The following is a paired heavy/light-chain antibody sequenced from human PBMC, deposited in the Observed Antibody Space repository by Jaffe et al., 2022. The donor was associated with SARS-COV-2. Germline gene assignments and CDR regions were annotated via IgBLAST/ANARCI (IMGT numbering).Light chain of an antibody. CDR3: SSYTSSSALV. Sequence: QSALTQPASVSGSPGQSITISCTGASSDVGRYNYVSWYQQHPGNAPKLMIYEVSNRPSGVPDRFSGSKSGNTASLTISGLQVEDESDYYCSSYTSSSALVFGGGTKVTVL. CDR1: SSDVGRYNY. CDR2: EVS. V-gene: IGLV2-14*01. J-gene: IGLJ2*01.
Heavy chain of an antibody. J-gene: IGHJ3*02. CDR2: ISSSARTI. D-gene: IGHD3-9*01. Sequence: QVQLVESGGGLVKPGGSLRLSCAASGFTFSDYYMSWVRQAPGKGLEWVSYISSSARTIYYADSVKGRFTISRDNAKNSLYLQMNSLRAEDTAVYYCAKVKGDYDILAGYQPDWAFDIWGQGTMVTVSS. CDR3: AKVKGDYDILAGYQPDWAFDI. V-gene: IGHV3-11*01. CDR1: GFTFSDYY.